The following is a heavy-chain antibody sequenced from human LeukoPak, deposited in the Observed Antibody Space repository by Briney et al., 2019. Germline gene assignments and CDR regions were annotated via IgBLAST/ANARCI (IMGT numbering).Heavy chain of an antibody. CDR2: ISISGTSI. Sequence: GGSLRLSCGAFEFSFSSHSWNWVRQAPGKGLEWVSHISISGTSIYYADSVKGRFTISRDNAKNSVYLQMNSLRVEDTAVYYCLGGVVGIGGQGTLVTVSS. V-gene: IGHV3-48*01. J-gene: IGHJ4*02. CDR1: EFSFSSHS. D-gene: IGHD1-26*01. CDR3: LGGVVGI.